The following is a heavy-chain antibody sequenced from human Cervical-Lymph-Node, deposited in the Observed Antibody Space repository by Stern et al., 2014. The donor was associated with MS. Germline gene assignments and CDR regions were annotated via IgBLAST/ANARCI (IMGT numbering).Heavy chain of an antibody. J-gene: IGHJ5*01. D-gene: IGHD6-13*01. CDR3: ARGYSSSWYWFDS. CDR2: TYYSGST. V-gene: IGHV4-59*01. CDR1: GGSISSYY. Sequence: QLQESGPGLVKPSEPLSLTCTVSGGSISSYYWSWIRQPPGKGLEWIGYTYYSGSTNYNPSLKSRVTISVDTAKNQFSLKLSSVTAADTAVYFCARGYSSSWYWFDSWGQGTQVTVSS.